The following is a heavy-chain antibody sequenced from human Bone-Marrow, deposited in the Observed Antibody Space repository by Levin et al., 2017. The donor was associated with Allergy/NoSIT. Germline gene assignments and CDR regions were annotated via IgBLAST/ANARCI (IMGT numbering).Heavy chain of an antibody. CDR3: ARPAGYYDFWSSTTPYYYYMDV. V-gene: IGHV3-21*01. D-gene: IGHD3-3*01. CDR2: ISSSSTYI. Sequence: GGSLRLSCAASGFTFSSFNMNWVRQAPGKGLEWVSSISSSSTYIYYADSVKGRFTISRDNAKNSLHLQMNSLRAEDTAVYYCARPAGYYDFWSSTTPYYYYMDVWGKGTTVTVSS. J-gene: IGHJ6*03. CDR1: GFTFSSFN.